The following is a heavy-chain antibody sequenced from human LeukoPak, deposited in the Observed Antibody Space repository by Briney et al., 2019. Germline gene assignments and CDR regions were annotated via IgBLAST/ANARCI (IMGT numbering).Heavy chain of an antibody. V-gene: IGHV3-74*01. Sequence: GGSLRLSCAASGFTLSTYWMHWVRQGPGKGLVWVSCINSDGSRTTYADSVKGRFTISRDNAKNTLYLQMNTLRVEDAAVYYCARGSWSAADTNIDYWGQGTLVTVSS. J-gene: IGHJ4*02. CDR1: GFTLSTYW. CDR3: ARGSWSAADTNIDY. D-gene: IGHD6-13*01. CDR2: INSDGSRT.